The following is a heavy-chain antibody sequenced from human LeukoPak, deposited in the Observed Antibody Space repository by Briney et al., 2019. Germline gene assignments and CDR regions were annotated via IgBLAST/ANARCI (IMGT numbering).Heavy chain of an antibody. Sequence: GGSLRLSCGASGFTFSSYAMSWVRQAPGKGLEWVSAISGSGGSTYYADSVKGRFTISRDNSKNTLYLQMNSLRAEDTAVYYCAKEGLIVVVPAAMGDYWGQGTLVTVSS. CDR2: ISGSGGST. V-gene: IGHV3-23*01. D-gene: IGHD2-2*01. CDR1: GFTFSSYA. CDR3: AKEGLIVVVPAAMGDY. J-gene: IGHJ4*02.